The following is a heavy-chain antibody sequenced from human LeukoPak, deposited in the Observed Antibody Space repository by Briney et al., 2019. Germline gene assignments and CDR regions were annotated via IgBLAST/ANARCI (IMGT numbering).Heavy chain of an antibody. CDR2: INYGGST. Sequence: SETLSLTCTVSGXSISSSSSYWGWIRQPLGKGLECIGSINYGGSTYYNPSLKSRVTISVDTSKNQFSLKLSSVTAADTALYYCARTGFDSRGYYHYFDYWGQGTLVTVSS. J-gene: IGHJ4*02. CDR1: GXSISSSSSY. V-gene: IGHV4-39*01. CDR3: ARTGFDSRGYYHYFDY. D-gene: IGHD3-22*01.